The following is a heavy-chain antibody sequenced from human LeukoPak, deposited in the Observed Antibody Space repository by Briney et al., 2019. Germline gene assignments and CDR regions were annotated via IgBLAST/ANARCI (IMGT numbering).Heavy chain of an antibody. CDR2: ISSSSSTT. V-gene: IGHV3-48*01. CDR3: ARDKARIAAAGAYYFDY. Sequence: GGSLRLSCAASGFTFSIYGMNWVRQAPGKGLEWLSYISSSSSTTYYADSVKGRFTISRDNSKNTLYLQMNSLRAEDTAVYYCARDKARIAAAGAYYFDYWGQGTLVTVSS. J-gene: IGHJ4*02. CDR1: GFTFSIYG. D-gene: IGHD6-13*01.